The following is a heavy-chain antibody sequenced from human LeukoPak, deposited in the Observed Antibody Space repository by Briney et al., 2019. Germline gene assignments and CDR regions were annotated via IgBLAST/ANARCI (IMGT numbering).Heavy chain of an antibody. V-gene: IGHV3-30*04. CDR2: ISFDGIGK. J-gene: IGHJ3*02. Sequence: GGSLRLSCAASGFTFTTSPMHWVRQAPGKGLEWVAVISFDGIGKYYADSVKGRFTISRDNSKNTLYLQMNSLRAEDTAVYYCASFDSGYDLPDAFDIWGQGTMVTVSS. CDR1: GFTFTTSP. D-gene: IGHD5-12*01. CDR3: ASFDSGYDLPDAFDI.